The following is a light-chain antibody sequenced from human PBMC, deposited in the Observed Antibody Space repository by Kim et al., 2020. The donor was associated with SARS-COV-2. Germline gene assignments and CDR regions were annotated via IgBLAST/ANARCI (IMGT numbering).Light chain of an antibody. Sequence: AAVSCRTSQSLVYSGGSIYLNWFHQRPGQSPRRLIYKVSNRDCGVPDRFSGSGSGTDFTLQISRVEAEDVGVYYCMQGTHWPFTFGPGTKVDIK. CDR1: QSLVYSGGSIY. J-gene: IGKJ3*01. CDR3: MQGTHWPFT. CDR2: KVS. V-gene: IGKV2-30*01.